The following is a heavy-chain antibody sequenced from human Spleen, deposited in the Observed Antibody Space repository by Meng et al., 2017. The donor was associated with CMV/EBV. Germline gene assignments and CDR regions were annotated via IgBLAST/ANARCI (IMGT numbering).Heavy chain of an antibody. CDR2: INPSNGDT. V-gene: IGHV1-46*01. CDR1: GYTFTSYY. CDR3: ARDHGVAARLNWFDP. J-gene: IGHJ5*02. Sequence: SGYTFTSYYMHWVRQAPGQGLEWMGIINPSNGDTNYAQKFQGRVTMTRDTSTSTVYMELSSLRSEDTAVYYCARDHGVAARLNWFDPWGQGTLVTVSS. D-gene: IGHD6-6*01.